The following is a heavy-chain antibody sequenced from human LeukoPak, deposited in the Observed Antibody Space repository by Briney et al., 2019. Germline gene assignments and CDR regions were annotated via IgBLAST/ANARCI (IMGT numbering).Heavy chain of an antibody. CDR1: GYTFTGYS. CDR2: ISPDSGGT. V-gene: IGHV1-2*02. J-gene: IGHJ3*02. D-gene: IGHD1-26*01. CDR3: ARGTLRIVGARGVPHGFDI. Sequence: GASVKVSCKASGYTFTGYSLHWVRQAPGQGLEWMGWISPDSGGTNYAQNLQGRVTVTRDTSISTAYMELSSLRSDDTAVYYCARGTLRIVGARGVPHGFDIWGQGTMATVSS.